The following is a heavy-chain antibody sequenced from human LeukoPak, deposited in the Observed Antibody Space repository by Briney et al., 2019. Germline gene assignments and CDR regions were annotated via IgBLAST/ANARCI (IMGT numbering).Heavy chain of an antibody. J-gene: IGHJ4*02. CDR3: AKVYSIAVAGPVDY. CDR1: GFTFNNYA. CDR2: ISGSSGST. V-gene: IGHV3-23*01. D-gene: IGHD6-13*01. Sequence: GGSLRLSCAASGFTFNNYAMTWVRQAPGKGLEWVSGISGSSGSTYYADSVKGRFTISSDNSKNTLNLQMNSLRVEDTAVYFCAKVYSIAVAGPVDYWGQGILVTVSS.